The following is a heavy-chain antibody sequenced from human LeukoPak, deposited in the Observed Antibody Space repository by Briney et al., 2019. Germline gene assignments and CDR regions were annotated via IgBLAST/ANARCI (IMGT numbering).Heavy chain of an antibody. D-gene: IGHD3-22*01. CDR2: IYYSGST. CDR3: ASHSSGRGPSRY. Sequence: TGGSLRLSCAASGFTFSSYGTHWVRQAPGKGLEWVGSIYYSGSTYYNPSLKSRVTISVDTSKNQFSLKLDSVTAADTAVYHCASHSSGRGPSRYWGQGTLVTVSS. V-gene: IGHV4-39*01. CDR1: GFTFSSYG. J-gene: IGHJ4*02.